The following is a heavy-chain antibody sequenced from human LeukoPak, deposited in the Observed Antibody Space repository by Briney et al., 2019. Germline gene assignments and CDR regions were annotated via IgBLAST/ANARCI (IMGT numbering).Heavy chain of an antibody. J-gene: IGHJ4*02. Sequence: SETLSLTCTVSGGSISSSSYYWGWIRQPPGKGLEWIGSIYYSGSTYYNPSLKSRVTISVDTSKNQFSLKLSSVTAADTAVYYCAREGVEMATIIDYWGRGTLVTVSS. CDR1: GGSISSSSYY. CDR2: IYYSGST. V-gene: IGHV4-39*07. CDR3: AREGVEMATIIDY. D-gene: IGHD5-24*01.